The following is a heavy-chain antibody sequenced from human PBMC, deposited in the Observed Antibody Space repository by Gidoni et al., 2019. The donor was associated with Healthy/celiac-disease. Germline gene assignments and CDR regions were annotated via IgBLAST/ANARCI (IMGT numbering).Heavy chain of an antibody. J-gene: IGHJ5*02. CDR3: ARGRSGGRFDP. CDR1: GGSFSGYY. V-gene: IGHV4-34*01. Sequence: QVQLQQWGAGLLKPSETLSITCAVYGGSFSGYYWSWIRQPPGKGLEWIGEINHSGSTNYIPSLKSRVTISVDTSKNQFSLNLNSVTAADTAVYYCARGRSGGRFDPWGQGTLVTVSS. D-gene: IGHD2-15*01. CDR2: INHSGST.